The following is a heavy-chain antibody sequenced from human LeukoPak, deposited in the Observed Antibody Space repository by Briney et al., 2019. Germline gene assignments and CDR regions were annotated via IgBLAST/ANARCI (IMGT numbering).Heavy chain of an antibody. CDR1: GFTFSSYA. CDR3: ARVKIRQQLVFDY. V-gene: IGHV3-64*01. CDR2: ISSNGGST. D-gene: IGHD6-13*01. J-gene: IGHJ4*02. Sequence: GGSLRLSCAASGFTFSSYAMHWVRQAPGKGLEYVSAISSNGGSTYYANSVKGRFTISRDNSKNTLYLQMGSLRAEDMAVYYCARVKIRQQLVFDYWGQGTLVTVSS.